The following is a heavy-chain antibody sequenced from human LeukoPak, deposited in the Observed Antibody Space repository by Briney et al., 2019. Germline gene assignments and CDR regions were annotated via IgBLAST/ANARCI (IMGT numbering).Heavy chain of an antibody. CDR1: GGSISSGGYY. D-gene: IGHD6-13*01. CDR2: IYHSGST. J-gene: IGHJ5*02. Sequence: SQTLSLTCTVSGGSISSGGYYWSWLRQPPGKGLEWIGYIYHSGSTYYNPSLKSRVTISVDRSKNQFSLKLSSVTAADTAVYYCARLEEAAGIVDPWGQGTLVTVFS. V-gene: IGHV4-30-2*01. CDR3: ARLEEAAGIVDP.